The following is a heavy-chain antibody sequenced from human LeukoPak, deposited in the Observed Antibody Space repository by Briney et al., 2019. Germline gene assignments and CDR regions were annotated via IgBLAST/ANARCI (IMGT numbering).Heavy chain of an antibody. D-gene: IGHD2-15*01. J-gene: IGHJ6*02. CDR3: ARHKEGYCTGGDCYSDFYDYGLDV. V-gene: IGHV5-10-1*01. CDR2: IHPSVSYV. Sequence: GESLKISCKTSGYTFTNFYISWLRQMPGKGLEWMGRIHPSVSYVNYGPSFQGHVTISSDTSITTAYLHWSNLKASDTATYYCARHKEGYCTGGDCYSDFYDYGLDVWGQGTTVAVS. CDR1: GYTFTNFY.